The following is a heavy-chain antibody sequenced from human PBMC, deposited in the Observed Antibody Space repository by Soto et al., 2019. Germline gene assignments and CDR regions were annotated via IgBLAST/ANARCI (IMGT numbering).Heavy chain of an antibody. CDR1: GGSISSSSYY. V-gene: IGHV4-39*01. CDR2: IYYSGST. Sequence: SETLSLTCTVSGGSISSSSYYWGWIRQPPGKGLEWIGSIYYSGSTYYNPSLKSRVTISVDTSKNQFSLKLSSVTAADTAVYYCSYHDYGDYDVDYWGQGTLVTVSS. J-gene: IGHJ4*02. CDR3: SYHDYGDYDVDY. D-gene: IGHD4-17*01.